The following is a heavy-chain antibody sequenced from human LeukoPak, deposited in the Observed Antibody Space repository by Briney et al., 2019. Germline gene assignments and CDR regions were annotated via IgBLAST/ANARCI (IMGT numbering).Heavy chain of an antibody. CDR2: IGTAGDT. V-gene: IGHV3-13*01. Sequence: GGSLRLSCAASGLTFSDYDMHWVRQATGKGLEWVSAIGTAGDTYYTGSVKGRFTISRENAKNSLYLQMNSLRAGDTAVYYCARVSKERVGGVYYFDYWGQGTLVTVSS. J-gene: IGHJ4*02. D-gene: IGHD1-1*01. CDR1: GLTFSDYD. CDR3: ARVSKERVGGVYYFDY.